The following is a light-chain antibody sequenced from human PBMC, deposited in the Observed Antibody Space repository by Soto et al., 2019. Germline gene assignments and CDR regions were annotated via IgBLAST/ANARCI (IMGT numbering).Light chain of an antibody. Sequence: EIVLTQSPGTLSLSPGERATLSCRASQGISSSNLAWYQQKAGQAPRLLIYGASSRATGIPDRFSGSGSGTDFTLTISRLEPEDFAVYYCQQYGGSPLFGQGTKMEIK. V-gene: IGKV3-20*01. CDR1: QGISSSN. CDR3: QQYGGSPL. CDR2: GAS. J-gene: IGKJ1*01.